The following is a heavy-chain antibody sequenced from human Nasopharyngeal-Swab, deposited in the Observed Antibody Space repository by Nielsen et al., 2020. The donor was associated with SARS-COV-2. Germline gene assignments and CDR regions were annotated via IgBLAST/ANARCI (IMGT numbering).Heavy chain of an antibody. V-gene: IGHV3-11*01. CDR2: ISSSGSTI. D-gene: IGHD3-22*01. J-gene: IGHJ6*04. Sequence: SLKISCAASGFTFSDYYMSWIRQAQGKGLEWVSYISSSGSTIYYADSVKGRFTISRDNAKNSLYLQMNSLRAEDTAVYYCARDYPIIYYYDSSGYLALDVWGKGTTVTVSS. CDR3: ARDYPIIYYYDSSGYLALDV. CDR1: GFTFSDYY.